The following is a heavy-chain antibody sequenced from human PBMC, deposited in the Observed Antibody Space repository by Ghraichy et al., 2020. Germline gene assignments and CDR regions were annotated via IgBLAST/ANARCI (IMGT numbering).Heavy chain of an antibody. J-gene: IGHJ4*02. V-gene: IGHV4-39*01. CDR2: IYYSGST. Sequence: SETLSLTCTVSGGSISSSSYYWGWIRQPPGKGLEWIGSIYYSGSTYYNPSLKSRVTISVDTSKNQFSLKLSSVTAADTAVYYCARRLRGYSYGYEGYYFDYWGQGTLVTVSS. CDR1: GGSISSSSYY. D-gene: IGHD5-18*01. CDR3: ARRLRGYSYGYEGYYFDY.